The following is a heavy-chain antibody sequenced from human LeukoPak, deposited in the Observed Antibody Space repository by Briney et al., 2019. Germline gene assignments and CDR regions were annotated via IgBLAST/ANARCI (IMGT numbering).Heavy chain of an antibody. J-gene: IGHJ5*02. D-gene: IGHD7-27*01. CDR1: GFIFSSYW. CDR3: GRDHWGSVKS. CDR2: IKTDGSSA. Sequence: GGSLRLSCAASGFIFSSYWMHWVRQAPGKGLVWVSRIKTDGSSATYADSVKGRFTISRDNAKNTLYLQMSSLRAEDTAVYYCGRDHWGSVKSWGQGTLVIVSS. V-gene: IGHV3-74*01.